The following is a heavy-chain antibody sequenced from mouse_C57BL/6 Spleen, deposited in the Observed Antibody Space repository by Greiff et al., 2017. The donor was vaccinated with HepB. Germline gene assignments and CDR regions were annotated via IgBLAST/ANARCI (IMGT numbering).Heavy chain of an antibody. CDR3: ASPITTVAGFAN. CDR2: IDPEDGET. V-gene: IGHV14-2*01. Sequence: EVQLQQSGAELVKPGASVKLSCTASGFNIKDYYMHWVKQRTEQGLEWIGRIDPEDGETKYAPKFQGKATITADTSSNTAYLQLSSLTSEETAVYYGASPITTVAGFANWGQGPLVTVSA. CDR1: GFNIKDYY. J-gene: IGHJ3*01. D-gene: IGHD1-1*01.